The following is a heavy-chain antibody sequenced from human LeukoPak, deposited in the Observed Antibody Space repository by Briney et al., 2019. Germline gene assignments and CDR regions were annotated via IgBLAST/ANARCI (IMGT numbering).Heavy chain of an antibody. V-gene: IGHV4-59*08. CDR1: GGSISGYY. CDR2: IYYSGST. CDR3: ARHHVGYYYYYGMDV. Sequence: SETLSLTCTVSGGSISGYYWSWIRQPPGKGLEWIGYIYYSGSTNYNPSLKSQVTISVDTSKNQFSLKLSSVTAADTAVYYCARHHVGYYYYYGMDVWGQGTTVTVSS. D-gene: IGHD1-26*01. J-gene: IGHJ6*02.